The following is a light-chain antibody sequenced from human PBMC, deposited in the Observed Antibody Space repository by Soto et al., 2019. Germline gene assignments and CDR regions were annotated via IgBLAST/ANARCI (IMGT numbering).Light chain of an antibody. V-gene: IGKV3-11*02. CDR3: QYHTDWPPYT. Sequence: EMVLTPSPATLSLSPGDRATLSCRASQSVGRYLAWYQQRPGQAPRLLICDSSNRVTGIPARFSGNGSGRDFTLTISSLEPEDCAVYYCQYHTDWPPYTFGQGTTLEI. CDR2: DSS. CDR1: QSVGRY. J-gene: IGKJ2*01.